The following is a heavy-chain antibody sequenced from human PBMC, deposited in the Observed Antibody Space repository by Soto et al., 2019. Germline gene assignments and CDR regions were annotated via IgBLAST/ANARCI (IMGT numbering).Heavy chain of an antibody. D-gene: IGHD3-10*02. Sequence: SETLSLTCTVSGGSIRSYYWSWIRQPPGKGLEWIGYIYYSGSTNYNPSLKGRVTISVDTSKNQFSLKLSSVTAADTAVYYCARLITMSAFDIWGQGTMVTVSS. CDR1: GGSIRSYY. CDR3: ARLITMSAFDI. V-gene: IGHV4-59*08. J-gene: IGHJ3*02. CDR2: IYYSGST.